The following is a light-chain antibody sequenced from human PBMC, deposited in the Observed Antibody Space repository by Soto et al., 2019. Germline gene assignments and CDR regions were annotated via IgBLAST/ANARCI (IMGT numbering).Light chain of an antibody. CDR3: ATWDDSLSGHVM. CDR1: SSDVGAYNY. CDR2: SNN. V-gene: IGLV2-14*01. J-gene: IGLJ3*02. Sequence: QSALTQPASVSGSPGQSITISCTGTSSDVGAYNYVSWYQQHPGKAPKLLIYSNNQRPSGVPDRFSGSKSDTSASLAISGLQSEDEADYYCATWDDSLSGHVMFGGGTKLTVL.